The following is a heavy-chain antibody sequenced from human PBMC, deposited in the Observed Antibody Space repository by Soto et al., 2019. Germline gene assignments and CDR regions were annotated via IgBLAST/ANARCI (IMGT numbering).Heavy chain of an antibody. D-gene: IGHD3-9*01. CDR3: ARVRGYYDILTGYYGDAFDI. J-gene: IGHJ3*02. Sequence: GGSLRLSCAASGFTFSSYSMNWVRQAPGKGLEWVSYISSSSSTIYYADSVEGRFTISRDNAKNSLYLQMNSLRAEDTAVYYCARVRGYYDILTGYYGDAFDIWGQGTMVNVSS. CDR1: GFTFSSYS. CDR2: ISSSSSTI. V-gene: IGHV3-48*01.